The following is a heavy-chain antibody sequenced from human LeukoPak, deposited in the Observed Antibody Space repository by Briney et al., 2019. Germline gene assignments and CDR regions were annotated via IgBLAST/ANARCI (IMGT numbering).Heavy chain of an antibody. CDR2: IYRTGET. J-gene: IGHJ4*02. V-gene: IGHV4-38-2*01. D-gene: IGHD2-2*01. Sequence: SETLSLTCAVSGYSISSGYYWGWIRQPPGKGLEWIGSIYRTGETHYNPSLKSRLTMSVDTSKNQFSLKLTSVTAADTAVYYCARVYQSAEYYFDYWGQGNLVSVSS. CDR1: GYSISSGYY. CDR3: ARVYQSAEYYFDY.